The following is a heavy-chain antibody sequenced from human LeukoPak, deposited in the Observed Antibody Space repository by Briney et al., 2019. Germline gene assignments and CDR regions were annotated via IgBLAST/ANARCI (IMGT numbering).Heavy chain of an antibody. CDR2: INHSGST. D-gene: IGHD2-8*01. CDR1: GGSFSGYY. J-gene: IGHJ4*02. Sequence: SETLSLTCAVYGGSFSGYYWSWIRQPPGKGLEWIGEINHSGSTNYNPSLKSRVTISVDTSKNQSSLKLSSVTAADTAVYYCARGGNGHDYWGQGTLVTVSS. CDR3: ARGGNGHDY. V-gene: IGHV4-34*01.